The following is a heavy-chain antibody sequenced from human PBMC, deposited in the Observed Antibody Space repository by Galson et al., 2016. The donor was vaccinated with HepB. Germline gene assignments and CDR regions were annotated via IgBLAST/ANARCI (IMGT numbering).Heavy chain of an antibody. D-gene: IGHD4-17*01. Sequence: SLRLSCAASGFTFRSYFMSWIRQAPGKGLEWVSYISPSGTNINYADSVKGRFTVSRDNAKSSLYLQMNSLRAEDTAVYYCVKSPLYSDYGEVDDYWGQGTLVTVSS. V-gene: IGHV3-11*04. J-gene: IGHJ4*02. CDR2: ISPSGTNI. CDR1: GFTFRSYF. CDR3: VKSPLYSDYGEVDDY.